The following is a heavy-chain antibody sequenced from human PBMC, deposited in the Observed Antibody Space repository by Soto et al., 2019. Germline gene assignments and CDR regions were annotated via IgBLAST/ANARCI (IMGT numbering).Heavy chain of an antibody. CDR3: ARGRAPHHLWQYYFDY. Sequence: EVQLVESGGGLVQPGGSLRLSCAASGFTFSGYSMAWVRQAPGKGLEWISYISIGSDTIYYADSVEGRFAISRDNAKNSLFLQMNSVRDEDTAVYYCARGRAPHHLWQYYFDYWGQGSLVTVSS. J-gene: IGHJ4*02. CDR1: GFTFSGYS. D-gene: IGHD3-10*01. V-gene: IGHV3-48*02. CDR2: ISIGSDTI.